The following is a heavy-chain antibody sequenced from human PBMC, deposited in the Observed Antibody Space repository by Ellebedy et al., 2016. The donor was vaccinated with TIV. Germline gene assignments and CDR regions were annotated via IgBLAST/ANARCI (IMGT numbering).Heavy chain of an antibody. V-gene: IGHV3-33*01. CDR1: GFTLNNYG. CDR3: AGNRAARPHFFDY. J-gene: IGHJ4*02. D-gene: IGHD6-6*01. Sequence: GESLKISCTASGFTLNNYGMHWVRQAPGKGLEWVALIWYDGSNTYYADSVKGRFTISRDNSRNTLYLQMDSLRADDTAIYYCAGNRAARPHFFDYWGQGTLVTVSS. CDR2: IWYDGSNT.